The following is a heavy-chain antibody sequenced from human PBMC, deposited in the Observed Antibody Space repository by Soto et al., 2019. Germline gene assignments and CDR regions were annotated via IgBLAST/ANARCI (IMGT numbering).Heavy chain of an antibody. CDR2: VYYSGTT. V-gene: IGHV4-61*01. J-gene: IGHJ4*02. CDR3: ARTTAVPNTLRSRYFFDY. Sequence: PSETLSLTCSVSGGSVSDKTYYWSWILQPPWKRLEWIGYVYYSGTTNYNPSLKSRVTISVDLSKNRFSLRLSSVTTADTALYYCARTTAVPNTLRSRYFFDYWGQGTLVTVSS. CDR1: GGSVSDKTYY. D-gene: IGHD4-17*01.